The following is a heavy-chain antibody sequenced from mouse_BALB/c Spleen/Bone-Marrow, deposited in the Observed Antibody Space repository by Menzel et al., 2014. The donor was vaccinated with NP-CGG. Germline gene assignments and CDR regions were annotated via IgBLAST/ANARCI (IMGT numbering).Heavy chain of an antibody. V-gene: IGHV7-3*02. J-gene: IGHJ2*01. CDR3: ARDMGGLLFDS. CDR1: GFTFTDYY. Sequence: EVHLVESGGGLVQPGGSLRLSCATSGFTFTDYYMNWVRQPPGKALEWLVFIRNKAYGYTTEYSASVKGRFTISRDNSQNILYLQMNTLRAEDSATYYCARDMGGLLFDSWGQGTTLSVSS. CDR2: IRNKAYGYTT. D-gene: IGHD1-1*01.